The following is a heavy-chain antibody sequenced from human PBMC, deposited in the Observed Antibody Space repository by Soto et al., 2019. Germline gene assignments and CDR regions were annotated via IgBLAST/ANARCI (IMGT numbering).Heavy chain of an antibody. V-gene: IGHV3-21*01. CDR1: GFTFSSYS. D-gene: IGHD5-18*01. CDR2: ISSSSSYI. Sequence: GGSLRLSCAASGFTFSSYSMNWVRQAPGKGLEWVSSISSSSSYIYYADSVKGRFTISRDNAKNSLYLQMNSLRAEDTAVYYCARDPVNRGYSYGYDRELHFDYWGQGTLVTVSS. J-gene: IGHJ4*02. CDR3: ARDPVNRGYSYGYDRELHFDY.